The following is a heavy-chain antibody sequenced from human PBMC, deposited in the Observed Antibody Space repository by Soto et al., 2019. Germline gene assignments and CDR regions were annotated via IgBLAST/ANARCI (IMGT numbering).Heavy chain of an antibody. J-gene: IGHJ4*02. D-gene: IGHD6-19*01. Sequence: EVQLVESGGGLVQPGGSLRLSCAASGFTFSSYSMNWVRQAPGKGLEGVSYISSSSSTIYYADSVKGRFTISRDNAKNSEYLQMNSLGAEDTAVYYCARDLAGVAATRGYWGQGTLVTVSS. V-gene: IGHV3-48*01. CDR2: ISSSSSTI. CDR1: GFTFSSYS. CDR3: ARDLAGVAATRGY.